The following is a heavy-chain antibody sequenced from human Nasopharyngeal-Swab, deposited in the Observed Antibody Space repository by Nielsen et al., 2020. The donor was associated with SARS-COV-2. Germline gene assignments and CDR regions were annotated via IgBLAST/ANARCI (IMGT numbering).Heavy chain of an antibody. D-gene: IGHD5-12*01. CDR2: ISYAGSSE. V-gene: IGHV3-30*04. Sequence: GGSLRLSCAASGFSFNSHAMHWVRQAPGKGLEWVAVISYAGSSEYYADSVKGRFTIPRDNFKDTLYLQMDSLRPEDTAVYYCAREVPYSGHDDAFDIWGQGTMVTVSA. J-gene: IGHJ3*02. CDR3: AREVPYSGHDDAFDI. CDR1: GFSFNSHA.